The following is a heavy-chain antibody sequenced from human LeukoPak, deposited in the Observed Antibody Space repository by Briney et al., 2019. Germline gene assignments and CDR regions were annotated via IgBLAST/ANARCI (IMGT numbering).Heavy chain of an antibody. V-gene: IGHV3-30-3*01. Sequence: PGRSLRLSCAASGFTFSSYAMHWVRQAPGKGLEWVAVISYDGSNKYYADSVKGRFTISRDNSKNTLYLQMNSLRAEDTAVYYCARVYYDSTSYYFDYWGQGTLVTVSS. CDR2: ISYDGSNK. D-gene: IGHD3-22*01. CDR3: ARVYYDSTSYYFDY. CDR1: GFTFSSYA. J-gene: IGHJ4*02.